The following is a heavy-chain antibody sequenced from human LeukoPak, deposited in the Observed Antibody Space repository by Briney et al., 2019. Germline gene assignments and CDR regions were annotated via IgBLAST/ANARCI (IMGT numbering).Heavy chain of an antibody. CDR2: ISGSGGST. D-gene: IGHD6-13*01. Sequence: GGSLRLSCAASGFTFSSYAMSWVRQAPGKGLEWVSAISGSGGSTYYADSVKGRFTISRDNSKNTLYLQMNSLRAEDTAVYYCAKAKRTFSIAAAGKREYYFDYWGQGTLVTVSS. V-gene: IGHV3-23*01. CDR1: GFTFSSYA. CDR3: AKAKRTFSIAAAGKREYYFDY. J-gene: IGHJ4*02.